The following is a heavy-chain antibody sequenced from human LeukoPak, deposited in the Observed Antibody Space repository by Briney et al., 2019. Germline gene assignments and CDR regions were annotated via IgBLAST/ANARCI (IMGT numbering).Heavy chain of an antibody. CDR1: GFTFSSYA. CDR3: ARAIGWLAYFDY. CDR2: ISYDGSNK. Sequence: PGGSLRLSCAASGFTFSSYAMHWVRQAPGKGLEWVAVISYDGSNKYYADSVKGRFTISRDNSKNTLYLQMNSLRAEDTAVYYCARAIGWLAYFDYWGQGTLVTVSS. J-gene: IGHJ4*02. D-gene: IGHD6-19*01. V-gene: IGHV3-30*01.